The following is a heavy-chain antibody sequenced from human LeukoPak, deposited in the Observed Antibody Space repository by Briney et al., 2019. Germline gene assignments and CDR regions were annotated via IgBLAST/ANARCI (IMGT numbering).Heavy chain of an antibody. J-gene: IGHJ4*02. Sequence: PGGSLRLSCVASGFSFTKYWMTWVRQALGKGLEWVARLHPDGSERNYVGSVEGRFTVFGDNAKSSLFLQMHSLRVEDTAVYYCARGGYSFDYLGQGTLVTVPS. D-gene: IGHD5-12*01. V-gene: IGHV3-7*01. CDR3: ARGGYSFDY. CDR1: GFSFTKYW. CDR2: LHPDGSER.